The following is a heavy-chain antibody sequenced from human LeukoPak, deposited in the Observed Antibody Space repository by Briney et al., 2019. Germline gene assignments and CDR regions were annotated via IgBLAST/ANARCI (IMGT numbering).Heavy chain of an antibody. Sequence: SETLSLTCTVSGGSLSTFSWSWLRQFPGKGLEWIGSIYIKSTNYNPSLKSRVAISVDTSKNQFSLRLDSVTTADTAVYYCARDTTVASGMQYWGQGTLVTVSS. J-gene: IGHJ4*02. V-gene: IGHV4-59*01. D-gene: IGHD6-19*01. CDR3: ARDTTVASGMQY. CDR1: GGSLSTFS. CDR2: IYIKST.